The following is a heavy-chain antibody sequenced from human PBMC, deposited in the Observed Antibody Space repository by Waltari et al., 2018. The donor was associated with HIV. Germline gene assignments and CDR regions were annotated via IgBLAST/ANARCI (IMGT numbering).Heavy chain of an antibody. CDR3: ARDPQYCSSTSCSYYFDY. Sequence: QVQLVESGGGVVQHGRSLRLSCAASGFTFSSYAMPWVSQAPGKGLEWVAVISYDGSNKYYADSVKGRFTISRDNSKNTLYLQMNSLRAEDTAVYYCARDPQYCSSTSCSYYFDYWGQGTLVTVSS. CDR2: ISYDGSNK. CDR1: GFTFSSYA. D-gene: IGHD2-2*01. J-gene: IGHJ4*02. V-gene: IGHV3-30-3*01.